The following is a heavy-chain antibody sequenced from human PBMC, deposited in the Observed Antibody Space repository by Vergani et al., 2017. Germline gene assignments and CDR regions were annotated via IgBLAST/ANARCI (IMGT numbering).Heavy chain of an antibody. CDR1: GGSFSGYY. V-gene: IGHV4-34*01. J-gene: IGHJ5*02. Sequence: QVQLQQWGAGLLKPSETLSLTCAVYGGSFSGYYWSWLRQPPGKGLEWIGEINHSGSTNYNPSLKSRVTISVDTFKNQFSLRLSSVTAADTAVYYCARGGLRYDDFWSGYGNWFDRWGQGRLVTVS. CDR3: ARGGLRYDDFWSGYGNWFDR. D-gene: IGHD3-3*01. CDR2: INHSGST.